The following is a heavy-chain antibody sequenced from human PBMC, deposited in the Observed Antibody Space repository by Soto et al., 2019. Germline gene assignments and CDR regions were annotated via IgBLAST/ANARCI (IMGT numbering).Heavy chain of an antibody. CDR2: TYYRSKWYH. CDR3: ARERWLAGNYYYGMDV. D-gene: IGHD6-19*01. CDR1: GDSVSSNSAA. Sequence: PSQTLSLTCAISGDSVSSNSAAWNWIRQSPSRGLEWLGRTYYRSKWYHDYSVSVKSRITVNPDTSKNQVSLQLNSVTPEDTAVYYCARERWLAGNYYYGMDVWGQGTTVTVSS. J-gene: IGHJ6*02. V-gene: IGHV6-1*01.